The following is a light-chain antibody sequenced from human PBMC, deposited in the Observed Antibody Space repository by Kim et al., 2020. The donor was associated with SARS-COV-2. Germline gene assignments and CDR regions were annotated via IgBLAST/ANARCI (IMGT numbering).Light chain of an antibody. CDR3: QKYGSAPYT. Sequence: GERVATTSRASKGINNNLAWYQQKPRKVPQHLIYAAAALQSGVASRFSGSGSGTHFTLTISSLQPEDVATYYCQKYGSAPYTFGQGTKLEI. CDR2: AAA. CDR1: KGINNN. J-gene: IGKJ2*01. V-gene: IGKV1-27*01.